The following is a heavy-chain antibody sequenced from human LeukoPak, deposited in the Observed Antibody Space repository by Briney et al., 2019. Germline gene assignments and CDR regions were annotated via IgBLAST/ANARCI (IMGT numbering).Heavy chain of an antibody. CDR3: AKEYEGLDY. Sequence: GGSLRLSCAASGFTFSSYGMHWVRQAPGKGLEWVAVIWYDGSNKYYADSVKGRFTISRDNSKNTLYLQMNSLRAEDTAVYYCAKEYEGLDYWGQGTLVTASS. J-gene: IGHJ4*02. V-gene: IGHV3-33*06. CDR2: IWYDGSNK. CDR1: GFTFSSYG. D-gene: IGHD2-8*01.